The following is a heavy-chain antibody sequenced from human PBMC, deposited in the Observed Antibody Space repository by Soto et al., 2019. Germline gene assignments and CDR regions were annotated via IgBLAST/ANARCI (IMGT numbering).Heavy chain of an antibody. CDR2: INHSGIT. D-gene: IGHD3-10*01. J-gene: IGHJ4*02. Sequence: LSLTCTVSGGSFSGYFWTWIRQPPGKGLEWLAEINHSGITNYNPSVESRVSMSVDTSKNQFSLKLTSVTAADTAIYFCARLVYDTRLNYMYFDFWGQGALVTVSS. CDR3: ARLVYDTRLNYMYFDF. V-gene: IGHV4-34*09. CDR1: GGSFSGYF.